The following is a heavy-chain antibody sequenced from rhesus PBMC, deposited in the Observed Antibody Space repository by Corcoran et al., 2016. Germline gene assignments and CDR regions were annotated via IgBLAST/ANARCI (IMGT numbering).Heavy chain of an antibody. V-gene: IGHV3S5*01. Sequence: EVQLVESGGGLVQPGGSLRLSCAASGFTFSSYGMSWVRQAPGTGLEWVSYISNGGGSTYYADSVNGRFTISRDNSKNTLSLQMNSLRAEDTAVYYCAKRDTVTVSFDYWGQGVLVTVSS. CDR1: GFTFSSYG. CDR2: ISNGGGST. J-gene: IGHJ4*01. CDR3: AKRDTVTVSFDY. D-gene: IGHD3-9*01.